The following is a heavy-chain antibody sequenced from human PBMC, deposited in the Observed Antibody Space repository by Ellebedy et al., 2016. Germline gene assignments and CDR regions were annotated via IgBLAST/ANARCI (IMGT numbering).Heavy chain of an antibody. V-gene: IGHV1-2*02. D-gene: IGHD6-6*01. Sequence: ASVKVSXXASGYTFTGYYMHWVRQAPGQGLEWMGWINPNSGGTNYAQKFQGRVTMTRDTSISTAYMELSRLRSDDTAVYYCARDQYSSSFLLDYWGLGTRVTVSS. CDR1: GYTFTGYY. J-gene: IGHJ4*02. CDR2: INPNSGGT. CDR3: ARDQYSSSFLLDY.